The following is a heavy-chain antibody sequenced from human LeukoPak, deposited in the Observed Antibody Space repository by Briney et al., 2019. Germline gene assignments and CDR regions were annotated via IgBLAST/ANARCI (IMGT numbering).Heavy chain of an antibody. V-gene: IGHV1-2*02. J-gene: IGHJ4*02. CDR3: ARRYCSGGTCYSGSDY. D-gene: IGHD2-15*01. CDR1: GYTFTGYY. CDR2: INPNSGGT. Sequence: ASVKVSCKASGYTFTGYYMHWVRQAPGQGLEWMGWINPNSGGTNYAQKFQGRVTMTRDTSISTAYMELSSLRSDDTAVYYCARRYCSGGTCYSGSDYWGQGTLVTVSS.